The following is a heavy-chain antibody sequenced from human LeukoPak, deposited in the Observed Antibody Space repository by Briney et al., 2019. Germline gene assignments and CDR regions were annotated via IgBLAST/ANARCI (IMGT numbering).Heavy chain of an antibody. CDR3: ASFSCSGGSCYPDY. CDR2: NSAYNGNT. V-gene: IGHV1-18*01. CDR1: GYTFTSYG. Sequence: ASVKVSCKASGYTFTSYGISWVRQAPGQGPEWMGWNSAYNGNTNYAQKLQGRVTMTTDTSTSTAYMELRSLRSDDTAVYYCASFSCSGGSCYPDYWGQGTLVTVSS. J-gene: IGHJ4*02. D-gene: IGHD2-15*01.